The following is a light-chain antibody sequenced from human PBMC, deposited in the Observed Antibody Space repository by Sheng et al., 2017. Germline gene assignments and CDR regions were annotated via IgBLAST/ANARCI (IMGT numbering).Light chain of an antibody. CDR2: TDV. CDR1: ALPKQY. CDR3: QSADTTNTYWV. J-gene: IGLJ3*02. Sequence: SYELTQPPSVSVSPGQTATITCSGEALPKQYTYWYQQKPGQAPVLIXHTDVERPSGIPERFSGSRSGTTVTLTISGVQAEDEADYYCQSADTTNTYWVFGGGTKLTVL. V-gene: IGLV3-25*03.